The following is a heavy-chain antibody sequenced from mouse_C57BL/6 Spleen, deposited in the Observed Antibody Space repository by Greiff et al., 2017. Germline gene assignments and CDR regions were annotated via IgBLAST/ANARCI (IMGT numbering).Heavy chain of an antibody. CDR2: ISDGGSYT. CDR1: GFTFSSYA. CDR3: ARGPEDWYFDV. Sequence: DVQLVESGGGLVKPGGSLKLSCAASGFTFSSYAMSWVRQTPEKRLEWVATISDGGSYTYYPDNVKGRFTISRDNAKNNLYLQMSHLKSEDTAMYYCARGPEDWYFDVWGTGTTVTVSS. V-gene: IGHV5-4*01. J-gene: IGHJ1*03.